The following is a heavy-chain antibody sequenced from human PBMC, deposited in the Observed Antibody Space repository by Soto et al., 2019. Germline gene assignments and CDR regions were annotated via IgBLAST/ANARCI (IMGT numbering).Heavy chain of an antibody. V-gene: IGHV1-69*13. Sequence: SVKVSCKASGGTFSSYAISWVRQAPGQGLEWMGGIIPIVGTANYAQKFQGRVTITADESTSTAYMELSSLRSEDTAVYYCASPSTIDYYGSGNFDYWGQGALVTVSS. J-gene: IGHJ4*02. CDR1: GGTFSSYA. CDR3: ASPSTIDYYGSGNFDY. CDR2: IIPIVGTA. D-gene: IGHD3-10*01.